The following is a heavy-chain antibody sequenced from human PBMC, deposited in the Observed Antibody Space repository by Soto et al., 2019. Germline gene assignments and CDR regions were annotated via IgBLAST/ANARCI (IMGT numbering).Heavy chain of an antibody. CDR3: ARVVNGHYLDYYYYYMDV. CDR1: GYTFTSYG. D-gene: IGHD4-17*01. CDR2: ISAYNGNT. Sequence: QVQLVQSGAEVKKPGASVKVSCKASGYTFTSYGISWVRQAPGQGLEWMGWISAYNGNTNYAQKLQGRVTMTTDTSTSTAYMELRSLRSDDTAVYYCARVVNGHYLDYYYYYMDVWGKGTTVTVSS. J-gene: IGHJ6*03. V-gene: IGHV1-18*01.